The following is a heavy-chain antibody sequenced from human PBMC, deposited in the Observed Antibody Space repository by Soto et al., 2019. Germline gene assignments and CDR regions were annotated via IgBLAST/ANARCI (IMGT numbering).Heavy chain of an antibody. J-gene: IGHJ5*02. CDR3: AAVRGYRSETWFDX. CDR1: GGTFSSYA. V-gene: IGHV1-69*13. CDR2: IIPIFGTA. D-gene: IGHD5-18*01. Sequence: SVKVSCKASGGTFSSYAISWVRQAPGQGLEWMGGIIPIFGTANYAQKFQGRVTITADESTSTAYMELSSLRSEDTAVYYCAAVRGYRSETWFDXWGQGTLVTVSX.